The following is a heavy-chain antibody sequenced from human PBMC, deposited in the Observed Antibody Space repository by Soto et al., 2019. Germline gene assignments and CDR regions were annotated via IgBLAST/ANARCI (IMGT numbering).Heavy chain of an antibody. D-gene: IGHD6-19*01. CDR2: IIPILGIA. Sequence: QVQLVQSGAEVKKPGSSVKVSCKASGGTFSSYTISWVRQAPGQGLEWMGRIIPILGIAKYAQKFQGRVTITADKSTSTAYMELSSLRSEDTAVYYSASLPVAAVAFDIWGQGTMVTVSS. V-gene: IGHV1-69*02. CDR1: GGTFSSYT. CDR3: ASLPVAAVAFDI. J-gene: IGHJ3*02.